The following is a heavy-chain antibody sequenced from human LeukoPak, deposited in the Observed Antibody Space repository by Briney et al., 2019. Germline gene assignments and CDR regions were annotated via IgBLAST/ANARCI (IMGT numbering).Heavy chain of an antibody. Sequence: SEPDSLVCTVSGGSISSYCWNWTRQPPGKGLEWIGYIYYSGSTNYSPSLKSRVTISVDTSKNQFSLKLSSVTAADTAVYYCARQGYSAYDILEYWGQG. V-gene: IGHV4-59*08. CDR3: ARQGYSAYDILEY. D-gene: IGHD5-12*01. CDR2: IYYSGST. CDR1: GGSISSYC. J-gene: IGHJ4*02.